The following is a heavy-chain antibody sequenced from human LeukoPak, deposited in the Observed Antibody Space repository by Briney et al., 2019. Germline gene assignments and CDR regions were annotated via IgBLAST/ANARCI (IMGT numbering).Heavy chain of an antibody. V-gene: IGHV3-21*01. J-gene: IGHJ4*02. CDR3: ARDREYFGSDWYFDY. Sequence: GGSLRLSCAASGFTLSSYSMNWVRQAPGKGLEWVSYISSSSSYIYYADSLKGRFTISRDNAKNSLYLQMNSLRAEDTAIYYCARDREYFGSDWYFDYWGQGILVTVSS. CDR2: ISSSSSYI. CDR1: GFTLSSYS. D-gene: IGHD3-10*01.